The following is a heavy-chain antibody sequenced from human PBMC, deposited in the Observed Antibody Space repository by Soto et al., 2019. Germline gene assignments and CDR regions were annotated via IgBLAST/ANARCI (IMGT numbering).Heavy chain of an antibody. CDR2: IIPIFGTA. Sequence: SVKVSCKASGGTVSSYAIRWVRQAPGQGHEWMGEIIPIFGTANYAQKFQGRVTITADESTSTAYIELSSLRSVVTAVYYCARETGTEPYFDYWGQGTLVTVSS. V-gene: IGHV1-69*13. CDR3: ARETGTEPYFDY. J-gene: IGHJ4*02. CDR1: GGTVSSYA. D-gene: IGHD1-1*01.